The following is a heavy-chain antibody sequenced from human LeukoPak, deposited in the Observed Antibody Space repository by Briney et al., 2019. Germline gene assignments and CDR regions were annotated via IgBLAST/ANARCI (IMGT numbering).Heavy chain of an antibody. CDR3: ARRYCSSTSCYAGLDP. J-gene: IGHJ5*02. CDR2: IYYSGST. CDR1: GRSISSSSYY. V-gene: IGHV4-39*01. Sequence: SETLSLTCTVSGRSISSSSYYWGWIRQPPGKGLEWIGTIYYSGSTYYNPSLKSRVTISVDTSKNQFSLKLSSVTPADTAVYYCARRYCSSTSCYAGLDPWGQGTLVTVSS. D-gene: IGHD2-2*01.